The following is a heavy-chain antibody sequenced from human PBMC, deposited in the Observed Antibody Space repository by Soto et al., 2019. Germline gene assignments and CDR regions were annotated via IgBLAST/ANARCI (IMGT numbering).Heavy chain of an antibody. J-gene: IGHJ5*02. Sequence: SVKVSCKASGGTFSIYAISCVLQSPVQWLEWMGGIIPIFGTANYAQKFQGRVTITADESTSTAYMELSSLRSEDTAVYYCARARGIAVAGHNWFDPWGQGTLVTVSS. CDR3: ARARGIAVAGHNWFDP. CDR2: IIPIFGTA. CDR1: GGTFSIYA. D-gene: IGHD6-19*01. V-gene: IGHV1-69*13.